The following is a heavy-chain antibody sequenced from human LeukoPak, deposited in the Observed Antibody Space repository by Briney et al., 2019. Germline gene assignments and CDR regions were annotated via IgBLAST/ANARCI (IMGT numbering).Heavy chain of an antibody. Sequence: SETLSLTCTVSGGSISSSSYYWGWIRQPPGKGLEWIGYIYYSGSTNYNPSLKSRVTISVDTSKNQFSLKLSSVTAADTAVYYCARDVLGDRYCTNGVCYKGNWFDPWGQGTLVTVSS. J-gene: IGHJ5*02. CDR1: GGSISSSSYY. CDR2: IYYSGST. CDR3: ARDVLGDRYCTNGVCYKGNWFDP. D-gene: IGHD2-8*01. V-gene: IGHV4-61*01.